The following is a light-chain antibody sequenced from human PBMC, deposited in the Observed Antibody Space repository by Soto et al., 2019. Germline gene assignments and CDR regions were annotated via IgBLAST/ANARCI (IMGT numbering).Light chain of an antibody. CDR2: GTS. V-gene: IGKV3-20*01. CDR3: QHYGGSPLVT. J-gene: IGKJ5*01. CDR1: QSVSSSY. Sequence: EIVLKQSPGTLSLSPGERATLSCRASQSVSSSYLAWYQQKPGQAPRLLIYGTSSRATGIPDRFGGSGSGTDFTLTTTSLEPEDCAVYFCQHYGGSPLVTFGQGTRLDIK.